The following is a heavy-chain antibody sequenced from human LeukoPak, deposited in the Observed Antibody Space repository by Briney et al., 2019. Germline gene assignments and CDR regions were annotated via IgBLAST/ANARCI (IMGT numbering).Heavy chain of an antibody. Sequence: PGGSLRPSCAASGFTFSSYEMNWVRPAPGKGLEWLSYISSSGTIIYYADSVKGRFTISRDNAKNSLYLQMNSLRAEDTAGYYCARTPYYYDSSGYYQKYGMDVWGQGTTVTVSS. CDR3: ARTPYYYDSSGYYQKYGMDV. D-gene: IGHD3-22*01. J-gene: IGHJ6*02. V-gene: IGHV3-48*03. CDR1: GFTFSSYE. CDR2: ISSSGTII.